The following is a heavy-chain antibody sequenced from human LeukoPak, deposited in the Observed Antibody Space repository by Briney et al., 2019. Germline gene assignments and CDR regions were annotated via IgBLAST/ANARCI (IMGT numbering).Heavy chain of an antibody. D-gene: IGHD3-10*01. CDR1: GYTFTSYG. Sequence: GASVKVSCKASGYTFTSYGISWVRQAPGQGLEWMGWISAYNGNTNYAQKLQGRVTMTTDTSTSTAYMELRSLRSDDTAVYYCARPRGITMVRGVDDAFDIWGQGTMVTVSS. V-gene: IGHV1-18*01. J-gene: IGHJ3*02. CDR3: ARPRGITMVRGVDDAFDI. CDR2: ISAYNGNT.